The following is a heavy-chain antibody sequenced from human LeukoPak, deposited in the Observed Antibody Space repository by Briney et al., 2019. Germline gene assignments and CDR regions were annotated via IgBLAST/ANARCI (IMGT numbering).Heavy chain of an antibody. D-gene: IGHD6-13*01. CDR2: ISGSSRHK. V-gene: IGHV3-21*01. Sequence: GGSLRLSCAASGFTFSSYAMSWVRQAPGKGLEWVSSISGSSRHKYYADSVKGRFTISRDNAKNSLYLQMNSLRAEDTAVYYCARAANFAAGYYIDYWGQGTLVTVSS. CDR3: ARAANFAAGYYIDY. J-gene: IGHJ4*02. CDR1: GFTFSSYA.